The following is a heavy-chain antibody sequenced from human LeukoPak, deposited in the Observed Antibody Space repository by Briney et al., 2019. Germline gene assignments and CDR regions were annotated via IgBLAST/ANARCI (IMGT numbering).Heavy chain of an antibody. CDR2: ISDGGTRT. Sequence: PGGSLRLSCAASGFTFNSYAMSWVRQAPGTGLEWVSTISDGGTRTYYADSVRGRFTISRDTSKNTLYLQMNSLRSEDSAMYYCAKAGYCSATGCPDYFYMDVWGRGTTVTVSS. D-gene: IGHD2-8*02. J-gene: IGHJ6*03. CDR1: GFTFNSYA. CDR3: AKAGYCSATGCPDYFYMDV. V-gene: IGHV3-23*01.